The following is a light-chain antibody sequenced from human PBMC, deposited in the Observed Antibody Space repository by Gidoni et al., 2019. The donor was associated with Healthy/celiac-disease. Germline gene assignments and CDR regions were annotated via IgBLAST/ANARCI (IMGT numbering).Light chain of an antibody. CDR3: QQYYSTPLT. J-gene: IGKJ4*02. CDR1: QSVLYSSNNKNY. CDR2: WAS. Sequence: DIVMTQSPASLAVSLGERATINCKSSQSVLYSSNNKNYLAWYQQTPGQPPKLLIYWASTRESGVPDRFSGSGSGTDFTLTISSLQAEDVAVYYCQQYYSTPLTFGGGTKVEIK. V-gene: IGKV4-1*01.